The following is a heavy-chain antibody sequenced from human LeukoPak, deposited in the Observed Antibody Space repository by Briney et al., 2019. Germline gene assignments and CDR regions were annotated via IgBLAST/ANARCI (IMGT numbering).Heavy chain of an antibody. CDR3: ANDGGYSGYEEDY. Sequence: GGSLRLSCAASGFTFSSYGMHWVRQAPGKGLEWVAFIRYDGSNKYYADSVKGRFTISRDNSKNTLYLQMNSLRAEDAAVYYCANDGGYSGYEEDYWGQGTLVTVSS. J-gene: IGHJ4*02. CDR1: GFTFSSYG. D-gene: IGHD5-12*01. V-gene: IGHV3-30*02. CDR2: IRYDGSNK.